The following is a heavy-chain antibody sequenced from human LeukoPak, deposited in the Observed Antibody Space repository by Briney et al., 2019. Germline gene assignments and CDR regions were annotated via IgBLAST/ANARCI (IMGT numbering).Heavy chain of an antibody. CDR3: VYSSSWTYYFDY. V-gene: IGHV4-39*07. J-gene: IGHJ4*02. CDR1: GGSISSSSYY. Sequence: SETLSLTCTVSGGSISSSSYYWGWIRQPPGKGLEWIGSIYYSGSTYYNPSLKSRVTISVDTSKNQFSLKLSSVTAADTAVYYCVYSSSWTYYFDYWGQGTLVTVSS. CDR2: IYYSGST. D-gene: IGHD6-13*01.